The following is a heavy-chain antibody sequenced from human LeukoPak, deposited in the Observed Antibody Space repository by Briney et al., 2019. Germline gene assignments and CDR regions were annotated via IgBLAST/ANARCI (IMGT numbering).Heavy chain of an antibody. CDR3: TGSPWGGAFDI. D-gene: IGHD3-10*01. V-gene: IGHV3-15*04. J-gene: IGHJ3*02. CDR1: GFTFSDAW. CDR2: IEKISDGETT. Sequence: GGSLRLSCAASGFTFSDAWMNWVRQAPGKGLECIGRIEKISDGETTDYAAPVKGRFTISRDDSKNTMYLQMNNLETEDTGVYFCTGSPWGGAFDIWGRGTLVTVSS.